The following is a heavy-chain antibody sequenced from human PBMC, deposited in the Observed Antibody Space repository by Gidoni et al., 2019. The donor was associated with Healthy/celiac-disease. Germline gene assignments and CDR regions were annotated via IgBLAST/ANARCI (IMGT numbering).Heavy chain of an antibody. CDR1: GFTFSSYA. D-gene: IGHD2-2*01. CDR2: ISGSGGST. Sequence: EGQLLESGGGLVQPGGSLRLSCAASGFTFSSYAMSWVRQAPGKGLEWGSAISGSGGSTYYADSVKGRFTISRDNSKNTLYLQMNSLRAEDTAVYYCAKSKTGTSNYYYGMDVWGQGTTVTVSS. CDR3: AKSKTGTSNYYYGMDV. V-gene: IGHV3-23*01. J-gene: IGHJ6*02.